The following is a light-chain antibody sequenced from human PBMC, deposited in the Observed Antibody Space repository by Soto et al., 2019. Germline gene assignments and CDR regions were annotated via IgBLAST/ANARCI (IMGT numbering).Light chain of an antibody. CDR2: EVS. CDR1: QSLLHITGETL. CDR3: MQSTQLPPT. J-gene: IGKJ5*01. Sequence: DVVMTQTPLSLLVAPGQPAYISCKSSQSLLHITGETLLFWYLQKPGQSPQLLIYEVSTRVSGVPDRFSGSGSGTDFTLEISRVETDDVGIYYCMQSTQLPPTFGQGTRLEN. V-gene: IGKV2D-29*02.